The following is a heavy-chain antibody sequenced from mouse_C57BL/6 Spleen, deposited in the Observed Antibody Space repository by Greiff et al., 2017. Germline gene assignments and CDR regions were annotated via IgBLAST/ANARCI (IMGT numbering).Heavy chain of an antibody. V-gene: IGHV1-61*01. CDR1: GYTFTSYW. CDR2: IYPSDSET. Sequence: QVQLQQPGAELVRPGSSVKLSCKASGYTFTSYWMDWVKQRPGQGLEWIGNIYPSDSETHYNQKFKDKATLTVDKSSSTAYMQLSSLTSEDSAVYYCARSAYGNYDYYAMDYWGQGTSVTVSS. CDR3: ARSAYGNYDYYAMDY. D-gene: IGHD2-1*01. J-gene: IGHJ4*01.